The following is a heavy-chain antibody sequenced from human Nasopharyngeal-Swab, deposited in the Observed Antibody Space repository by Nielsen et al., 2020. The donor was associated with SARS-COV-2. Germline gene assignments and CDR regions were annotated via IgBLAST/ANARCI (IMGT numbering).Heavy chain of an antibody. Sequence: SETLSLTCTVSGGSISSSSYYWGWIRQPPGKGLERIGIIYYSGSTYYNPSLKSRVTISVDTYKNQVSLKLSSVTAADTAVYYCASQPSNWFDPWGQGTLVTVSS. J-gene: IGHJ5*02. CDR2: IYYSGST. CDR1: GGSISSSSYY. CDR3: ASQPSNWFDP. V-gene: IGHV4-39*01.